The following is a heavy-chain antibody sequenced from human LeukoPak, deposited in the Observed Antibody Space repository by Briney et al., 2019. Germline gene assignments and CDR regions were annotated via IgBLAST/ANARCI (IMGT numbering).Heavy chain of an antibody. CDR3: ARHAHDVWSGSLNWFDP. CDR1: GGSIISYY. J-gene: IGHJ5*02. Sequence: SETLSLTCTVSGGSIISYYWSWIRQPPGKGLEWIGYIYYTGTTNYNPSLKSRVTISVDTSKNQFSLKLNSVTAADTAVYYCARHAHDVWSGSLNWFDPWGQGTLVTVSS. V-gene: IGHV4-59*08. D-gene: IGHD3-3*01. CDR2: IYYTGTT.